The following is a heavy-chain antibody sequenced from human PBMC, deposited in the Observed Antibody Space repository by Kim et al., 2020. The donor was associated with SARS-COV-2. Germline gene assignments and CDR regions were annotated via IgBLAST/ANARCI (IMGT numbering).Heavy chain of an antibody. V-gene: IGHV7-4-1*02. CDR3: ARDTPLGSSGYYYFDY. CDR1: GYTFTNYA. J-gene: IGHJ4*02. CDR2: INTNTGNP. Sequence: ASVKVSCKASGYTFTNYAMNWVRQAPGQGLEWMGWINTNTGNPTYAQGFTGRFVFSLDTSVTTAYLQISSLKAEDTAVFYCARDTPLGSSGYYYFDYWGQGTLVTVSS. D-gene: IGHD3-22*01.